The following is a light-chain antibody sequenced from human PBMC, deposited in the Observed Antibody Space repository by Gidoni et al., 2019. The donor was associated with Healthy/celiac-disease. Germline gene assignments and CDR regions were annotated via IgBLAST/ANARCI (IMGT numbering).Light chain of an antibody. CDR2: TIS. J-gene: IGKJ2*01. CDR3: MQATQFPT. Sequence: DIVMTQTPLSSPVTLGQPASISCRSSQSLVHSEGNTYLRWLQQRPGQPQRLLIYTISNRFSGVPDRFSGSGAGTDFTLKISRVEAEDVGVYYCMQATQFPTFXXXTKLEIK. CDR1: QSLVHSEGNTY. V-gene: IGKV2-24*01.